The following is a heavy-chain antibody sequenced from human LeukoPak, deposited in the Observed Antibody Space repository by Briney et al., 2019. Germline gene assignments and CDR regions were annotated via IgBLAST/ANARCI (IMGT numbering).Heavy chain of an antibody. CDR1: GFTFDDYA. CDR2: ISWNSGSI. CDR3: AKAGSPYYYDSSGYYHANFDY. J-gene: IGHJ4*02. V-gene: IGHV3-9*01. Sequence: GGSLRLSCAASGFTFDDYAMHWVRQAPGKGLERVSGISWNSGSIGYADSVKGRFTISRDNAKNSLYLQMNSLRAEDTALYYCAKAGSPYYYDSSGYYHANFDYWGQGTLVTVSS. D-gene: IGHD3-22*01.